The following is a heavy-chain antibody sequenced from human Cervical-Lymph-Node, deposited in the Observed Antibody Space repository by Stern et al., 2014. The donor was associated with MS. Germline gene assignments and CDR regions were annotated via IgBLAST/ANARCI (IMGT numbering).Heavy chain of an antibody. CDR2: IYHSGVT. Sequence: VQLEESGPGLVKPSQTLSVTCTVSGDSIRSGAYHWTWIRQHPGKGLEWIGNIYHSGVTSYNPSLQSRIIISIDTSKNQFSLNLNSVTAADTAVYYCARALGPMNHYYYYKMDVWGQGTTVTVS. J-gene: IGHJ6*02. D-gene: IGHD1-14*01. V-gene: IGHV4-31*03. CDR1: GDSIRSGAYH. CDR3: ARALGPMNHYYYYKMDV.